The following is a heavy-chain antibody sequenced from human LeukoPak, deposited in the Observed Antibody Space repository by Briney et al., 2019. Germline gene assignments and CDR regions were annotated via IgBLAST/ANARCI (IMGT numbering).Heavy chain of an antibody. CDR3: ARLQRRESIDY. D-gene: IGHD3-10*01. V-gene: IGHV4-39*01. Sequence: SETLSLTCTVSGGSISSSSYSWGWIRQPPGKGLEWIGSIYYSGSTYYNPSLKSRVTISVDTSKNQFSLKLSSVTAADTAVYYCARLQRRESIDYWGQGTLVTVSS. CDR1: GGSISSSSYS. J-gene: IGHJ4*02. CDR2: IYYSGST.